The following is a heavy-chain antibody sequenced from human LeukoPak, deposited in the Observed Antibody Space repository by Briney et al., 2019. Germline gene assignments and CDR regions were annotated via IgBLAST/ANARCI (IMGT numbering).Heavy chain of an antibody. Sequence: SETLSLTCTVSGGSISSYYWSWIRQPPGKGLEWIGYIYYRGSTNYNPSLKSRVTISVDTSKNQLSLKLSSVTAADTAVYYCARDRTYYYDSSGLDHWGQGTLVTVSS. V-gene: IGHV4-59*01. D-gene: IGHD3-22*01. CDR2: IYYRGST. CDR3: ARDRTYYYDSSGLDH. CDR1: GGSISSYY. J-gene: IGHJ4*02.